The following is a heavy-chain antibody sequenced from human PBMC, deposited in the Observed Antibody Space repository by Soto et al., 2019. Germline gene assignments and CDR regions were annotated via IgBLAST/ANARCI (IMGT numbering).Heavy chain of an antibody. D-gene: IGHD3-16*01. V-gene: IGHV3-23*01. J-gene: IGHJ5*02. Sequence: EEQLLESGGGLVQIGGSLRLACVASGFDFSSHGMGWVRRAPGQGLEWVSGINGDGRNVYYADSVKGRFTVSRDNVENSLGLLMSSLRAEDTAVYYCAKNKDDYHLPWAHEGFDPWGQGTQVTVAS. CDR2: INGDGRNV. CDR3: AKNKDDYHLPWAHEGFDP. CDR1: GFDFSSHG.